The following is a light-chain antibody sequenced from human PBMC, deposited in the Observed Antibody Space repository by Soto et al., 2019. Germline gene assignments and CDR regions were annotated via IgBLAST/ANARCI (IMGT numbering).Light chain of an antibody. CDR1: QSVSSN. Sequence: EIVMTHSPATLSVSPWDRSTIYFSASQSVSSNLAWYQQKPGQAPRLLIYGASTRATGIPARFSGRGSGTEFTLTISSLQSEDFAVYYCQQYNNWPPITFGQGTRLEI. V-gene: IGKV3-15*01. CDR3: QQYNNWPPIT. J-gene: IGKJ5*01. CDR2: GAS.